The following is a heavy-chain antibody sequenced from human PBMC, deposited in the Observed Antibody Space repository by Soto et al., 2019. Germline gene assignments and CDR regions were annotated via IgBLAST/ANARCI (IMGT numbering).Heavy chain of an antibody. Sequence: QITLKESGPTLVKPTQTLTLTCTFSGFSLSTVGEGVAWIRQPPGKALEWLGFIYWNGDQRYSPSLKSRLTINKGTSENQAVLTLTNVAPVDMATYFCAHPATTGSEGYLDHWGQGTLVTVSS. V-gene: IGHV2-5*01. CDR2: IYWNGDQ. CDR1: GFSLSTVGEG. J-gene: IGHJ4*02. CDR3: AHPATTGSEGYLDH. D-gene: IGHD1-26*01.